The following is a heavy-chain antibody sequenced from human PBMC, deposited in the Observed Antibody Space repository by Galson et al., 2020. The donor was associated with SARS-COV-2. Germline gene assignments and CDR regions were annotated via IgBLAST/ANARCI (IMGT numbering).Heavy chain of an antibody. CDR2: ISWNSGSI. CDR1: GFTFDDYA. Sequence: SLKISCAASGFTFDDYAMHWVRQAPGKGLEWVSGISWNSGSIGYADSVKGRFTISRDNAKNSLYLQMNSLRAEDTALYYCANAGQGIDYWGQGTLVTVSS. CDR3: ANAGQGIDY. D-gene: IGHD6-13*01. J-gene: IGHJ4*02. V-gene: IGHV3-9*01.